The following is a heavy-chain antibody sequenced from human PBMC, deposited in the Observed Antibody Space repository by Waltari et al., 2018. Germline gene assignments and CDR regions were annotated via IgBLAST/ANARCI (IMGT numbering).Heavy chain of an antibody. Sequence: QVQLVQSGAEVKKPGASVKVSCKASGYTFTSYYMYWVRQAPGQGLEWMGIINPSGGSTSYAQKFQGRVTMTRDTSTSTVYMELSSLRSEDTAVYYCARVIDGNGARWWDYYYYGMDVWGQGTTVTVSS. CDR1: GYTFTSYY. CDR3: ARVIDGNGARWWDYYYYGMDV. J-gene: IGHJ6*02. V-gene: IGHV1-46*01. CDR2: INPSGGST. D-gene: IGHD1-1*01.